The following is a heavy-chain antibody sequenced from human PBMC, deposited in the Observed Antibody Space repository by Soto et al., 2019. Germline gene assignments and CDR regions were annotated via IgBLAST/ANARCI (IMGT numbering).Heavy chain of an antibody. Sequence: QVQLVESGGGVVQPGRSLRLSCAASGFTLSSYGMHWVRQAPGKGLEWVSVIWYDGSNKYYADSVKGRFTISRDHSQNTLYLQMNSLIVDDTAMYYCARDSGNGDYDAFDIWGQGTMVTVAS. CDR3: ARDSGNGDYDAFDI. CDR1: GFTLSSYG. J-gene: IGHJ3*02. D-gene: IGHD4-17*01. CDR2: IWYDGSNK. V-gene: IGHV3-33*01.